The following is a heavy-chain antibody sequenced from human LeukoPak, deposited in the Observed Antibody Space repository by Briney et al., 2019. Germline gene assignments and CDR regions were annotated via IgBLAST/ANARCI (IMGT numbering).Heavy chain of an antibody. D-gene: IGHD5-18*01. J-gene: IGHJ4*02. V-gene: IGHV4-59*08. CDR1: GGSISSYY. CDR3: ARRGYDFGDSYYFDS. Sequence: SETLSLTCTVSGGSISSYYWSWIRQPPGKGLEWIGYIYYSGSTNYNPSLKSRVTISVDTSKNQFSLKLSSVTAADTAVYYCARRGYDFGDSYYFDSWGQGTLVTVSS. CDR2: IYYSGST.